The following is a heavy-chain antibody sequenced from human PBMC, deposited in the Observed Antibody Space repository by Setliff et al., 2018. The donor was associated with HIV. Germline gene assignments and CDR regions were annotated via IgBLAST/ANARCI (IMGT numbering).Heavy chain of an antibody. D-gene: IGHD2-15*01. CDR2: IYYSGRT. J-gene: IGHJ6*04. Sequence: SETLSLTCTGSGDSLSGYYWNWIRQPPGKGLEWIGYIYYSGRTDYNPSFRRRVSISLDTSENQFSLKLNSVTAADSAIYYCARGWELLPYWALNVWGKGTTVTVSS. CDR1: GDSLSGYY. V-gene: IGHV4-59*01. CDR3: ARGWELLPYWALNV.